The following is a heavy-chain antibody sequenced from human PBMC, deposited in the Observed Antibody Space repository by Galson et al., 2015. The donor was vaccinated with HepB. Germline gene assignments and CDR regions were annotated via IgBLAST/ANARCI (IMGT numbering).Heavy chain of an antibody. J-gene: IGHJ4*02. CDR2: ISSSGGTI. CDR3: ARLGVQHPHSYYFDY. V-gene: IGHV3-48*02. D-gene: IGHD6-13*01. CDR1: GFTFSDYS. Sequence: SLRLSCAASGFTFSDYSMNWVRQAPGKGLEWVSYISSSGGTIYYADSVKGRFTISRDNAKNSLYLQMNSLRDEDTAVYYCARLGVQHPHSYYFDYWGQGTLVTVSS.